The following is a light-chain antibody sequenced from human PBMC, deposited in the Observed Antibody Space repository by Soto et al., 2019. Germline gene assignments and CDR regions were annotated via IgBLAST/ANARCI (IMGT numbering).Light chain of an antibody. CDR2: ESS. CDR1: SSDVGSYNL. Sequence: QSVLTQPASVSGSPGQSITISCTGTSSDVGSYNLVSWYQQHPGKAPKLMIYESSKRPSGVSNRFSGSKSGNTASLTISWLQAEDEADYYCCSYAGSSTLFGTGTKVTVL. CDR3: CSYAGSSTL. V-gene: IGLV2-23*01. J-gene: IGLJ1*01.